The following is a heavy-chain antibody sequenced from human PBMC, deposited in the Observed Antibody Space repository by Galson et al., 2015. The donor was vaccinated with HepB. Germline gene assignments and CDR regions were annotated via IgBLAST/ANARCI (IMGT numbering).Heavy chain of an antibody. CDR3: ARDWANCGGDCYSDY. V-gene: IGHV3-48*01. D-gene: IGHD2-21*01. J-gene: IGHJ4*02. Sequence: SLRLSCAASGFTFSSYSMNWVRQAPGKGLEWVSYISSSSSTIYYADSVEGRFTISRDNAKNSLYLQMNSLRAEDTAVYYCARDWANCGGDCYSDYWGQGTLVTVSS. CDR2: ISSSSSTI. CDR1: GFTFSSYS.